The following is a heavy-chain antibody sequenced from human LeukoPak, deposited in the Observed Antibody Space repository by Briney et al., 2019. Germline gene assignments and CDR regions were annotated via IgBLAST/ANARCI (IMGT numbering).Heavy chain of an antibody. V-gene: IGHV4-39*02. Sequence: SETLSLTCTVSGGSISSSTYYWAWIRQPPGKGLEWIGSIFYSGSTYYSPSLNSRVTMSVDTSKNLFSLKLSSVTAADTAVYYCARDREVGATGYYFDYWGQGTLVTVSS. CDR1: GGSISSSTYY. CDR2: IFYSGST. D-gene: IGHD1-26*01. J-gene: IGHJ4*02. CDR3: ARDREVGATGYYFDY.